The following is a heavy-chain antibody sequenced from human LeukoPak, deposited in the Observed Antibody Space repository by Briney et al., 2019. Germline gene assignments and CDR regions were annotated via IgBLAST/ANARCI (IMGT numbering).Heavy chain of an antibody. D-gene: IGHD3-3*01. CDR1: GFTFSSYG. V-gene: IGHV3-33*01. CDR3: ARGAITIFGVVIGYYFDY. J-gene: IGHJ4*02. CDR2: IWYDGSNK. Sequence: GGSLRLPCAASGFTFSSYGMHWVRQAPGKGLEWVAVIWYDGSNKYYADSVKGRFTISRDNSKNTLYLQMNSLRAEDTAVYYCARGAITIFGVVIGYYFDYWGQGTLVTVSS.